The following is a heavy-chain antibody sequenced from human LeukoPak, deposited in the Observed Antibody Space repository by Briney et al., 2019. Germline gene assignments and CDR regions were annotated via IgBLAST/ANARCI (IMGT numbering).Heavy chain of an antibody. J-gene: IGHJ4*02. CDR1: GLISSNHG. D-gene: IGHD6-19*01. V-gene: IGHV3-30*02. CDR2: IQYDGISK. Sequence: GDSLRLSCAASGLISSNHGMHWVRQAPGKGLEWVTFIQYDGISKYYADSVKGRSTISRDNSKNTLYLQMNSLRPEDTTVYYCVEEAGSVAGRFDHWGQGNMVTVSS. CDR3: VEEAGSVAGRFDH.